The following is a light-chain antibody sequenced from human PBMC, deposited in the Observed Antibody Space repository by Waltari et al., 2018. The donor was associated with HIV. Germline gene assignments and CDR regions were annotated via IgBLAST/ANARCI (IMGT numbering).Light chain of an antibody. Sequence: SYVLTQPPSVSVAPGKTARITCGGTNIGSKSVHWYQQKPGQAPLLVIYYDSARPSGIPERFSGSNSGKTATLTISRVEAGDEADYYCQVWDSSSDHVVFGGGTNLTVL. V-gene: IGLV3-21*04. J-gene: IGLJ2*01. CDR2: YDS. CDR1: NIGSKS. CDR3: QVWDSSSDHVV.